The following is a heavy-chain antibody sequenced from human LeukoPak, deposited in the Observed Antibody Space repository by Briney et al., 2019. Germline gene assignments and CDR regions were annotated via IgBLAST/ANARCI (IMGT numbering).Heavy chain of an antibody. CDR2: IYSGGST. Sequence: GGSLRLSCAASGFTVSSNYMSRVRQAPGKGLEWVSVIYSGGSTYYADSVKGRFTISRDNSKNTLYLQMNSLRAEDTAVYYCARRQYYYDSSGYYVSHHYYYGMDVWGQGTTVTVSS. CDR1: GFTVSSNY. V-gene: IGHV3-53*01. D-gene: IGHD3-22*01. J-gene: IGHJ6*02. CDR3: ARRQYYYDSSGYYVSHHYYYGMDV.